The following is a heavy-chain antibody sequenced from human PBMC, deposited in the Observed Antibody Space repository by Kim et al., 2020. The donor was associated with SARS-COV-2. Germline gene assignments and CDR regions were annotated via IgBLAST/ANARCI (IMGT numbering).Heavy chain of an antibody. CDR1: GYTLTELS. Sequence: ASVKVSCKVSGYTLTELSMHWVRQAPGKGLEWMGGFDPEDGETIYAQKFQGRVTMTEDTSTDTAYMELSSLRSEDTAVYYCATHDGEPSQAGGYYGMDVWGQGTTVTVSS. CDR2: FDPEDGET. CDR3: ATHDGEPSQAGGYYGMDV. V-gene: IGHV1-24*01. J-gene: IGHJ6*02. D-gene: IGHD1-26*01.